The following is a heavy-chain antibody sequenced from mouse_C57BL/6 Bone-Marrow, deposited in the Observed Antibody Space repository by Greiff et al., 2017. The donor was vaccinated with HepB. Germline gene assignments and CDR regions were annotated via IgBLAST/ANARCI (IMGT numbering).Heavy chain of an antibody. V-gene: IGHV1-15*01. CDR2: IDPETGGT. D-gene: IGHD1-1*01. CDR3: TRFAYYYGSSYGY. Sequence: VQLQQSGAELVRPGASVTLSCKASGYTFTDYEMHWVKQTPVHGLEWIGAIDPETGGTAYNQKFKGKAILTADKSSSTAYMELRSLTSEDSAFYYCTRFAYYYGSSYGYWGQGTTLTVSS. CDR1: GYTFTDYE. J-gene: IGHJ2*01.